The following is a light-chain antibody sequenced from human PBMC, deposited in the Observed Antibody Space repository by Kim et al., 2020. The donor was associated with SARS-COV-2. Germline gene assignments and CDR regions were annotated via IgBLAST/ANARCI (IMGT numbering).Light chain of an antibody. CDR1: QTITSW. CDR2: EAS. V-gene: IGKV1-5*01. J-gene: IGKJ1*01. Sequence: SVGDRVTLTCRASQTITSWLAWYQQKPGKTPNLLIYEASTLEDGVPSRFSGGGSGTEFTLIISSLQPDDFATYYCQQYHTFPWTFGQGTKVDIK. CDR3: QQYHTFPWT.